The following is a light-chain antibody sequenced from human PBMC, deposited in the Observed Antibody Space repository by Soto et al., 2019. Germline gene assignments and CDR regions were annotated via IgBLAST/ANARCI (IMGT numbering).Light chain of an antibody. Sequence: EIVLTQSPGTLSLSPGDRATLSCRASLTVSSNYLAWYQQKPGQAPRLLIYAASTRATGIPDRFSGSGSGTDFTLSISRLEPEDFAVYYCQLYGTSPKPFGQGTKVDIK. J-gene: IGKJ1*01. CDR1: LTVSSNY. CDR3: QLYGTSPKP. V-gene: IGKV3-20*01. CDR2: AAS.